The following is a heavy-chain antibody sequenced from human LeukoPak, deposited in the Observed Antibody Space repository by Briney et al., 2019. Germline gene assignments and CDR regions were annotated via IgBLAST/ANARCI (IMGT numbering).Heavy chain of an antibody. CDR1: GFSFSYYW. Sequence: GGSLRLSCAASGFSFSYYWMTWVRQAPGKGLEWVANIKQDGSEKYYVDSVKGRFTISRDNAKNSLYLQMNSLRAEGTAIYYCAKDRGGWYKAPDYWGQGTLVTVSS. CDR3: AKDRGGWYKAPDY. J-gene: IGHJ4*02. D-gene: IGHD6-19*01. V-gene: IGHV3-7*01. CDR2: IKQDGSEK.